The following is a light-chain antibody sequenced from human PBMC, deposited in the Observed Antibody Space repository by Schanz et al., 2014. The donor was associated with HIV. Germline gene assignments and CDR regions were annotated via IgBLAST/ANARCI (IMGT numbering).Light chain of an antibody. CDR1: SSNIGSNT. J-gene: IGLJ3*02. V-gene: IGLV1-44*01. Sequence: QSVLTQPPSASGTPGQRVTISCSGSSSNIGSNTVNWYQQLPGTAPKLLIYSNNQRPSGVPDRFSGSKSGTSASLAISGLQSEDEADYYCSSYTSSSTGVFGGGTKLTVL. CDR3: SSYTSSSTGV. CDR2: SNN.